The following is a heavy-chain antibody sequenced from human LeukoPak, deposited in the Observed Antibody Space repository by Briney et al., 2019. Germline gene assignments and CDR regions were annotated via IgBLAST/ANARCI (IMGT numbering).Heavy chain of an antibody. J-gene: IGHJ4*02. Sequence: SETLSLTCTVSSGSISSHYWTWIRQPPGKGLEWIGDIYNSGTTNYNPSLKSRVTISIDTSKNQFSLKLSSVTAADTAVYYCARDPGSSWYYFDNWGQGTLVTVSS. CDR3: ARDPGSSWYYFDN. V-gene: IGHV4-59*11. D-gene: IGHD6-13*01. CDR1: SGSISSHY. CDR2: IYNSGTT.